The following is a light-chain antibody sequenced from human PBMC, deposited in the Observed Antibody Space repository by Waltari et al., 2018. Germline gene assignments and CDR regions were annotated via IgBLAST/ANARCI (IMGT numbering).Light chain of an antibody. J-gene: IGKJ5*01. Sequence: ELVLTQSPATLSVSPGDSATLSCRASQSVSSNLAWYQQKPGQAPRLLIYCASTRATGIPARFSGSGSGTEFTLTISSLQAEDCAAYYCQQYNNLPITFGQGTRLEIK. CDR3: QQYNNLPIT. CDR1: QSVSSN. V-gene: IGKV3-15*01. CDR2: CAS.